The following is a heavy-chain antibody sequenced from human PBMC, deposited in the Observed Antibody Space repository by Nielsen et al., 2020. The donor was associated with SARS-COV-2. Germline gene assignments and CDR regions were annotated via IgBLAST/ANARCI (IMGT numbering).Heavy chain of an antibody. CDR1: GGAISSYY. Sequence: SETLSLTCTVSGGAISSYYWGWIRQPPGKGLEWIGSIYYSGSTYYNPSLKSRVTISVDTSKNQFSLKLSSVTAADTAVYYCARDSGYSSSWYAWFDPWGQGTLVTVSS. J-gene: IGHJ5*02. CDR3: ARDSGYSSSWYAWFDP. CDR2: IYYSGST. D-gene: IGHD6-13*01. V-gene: IGHV4-39*07.